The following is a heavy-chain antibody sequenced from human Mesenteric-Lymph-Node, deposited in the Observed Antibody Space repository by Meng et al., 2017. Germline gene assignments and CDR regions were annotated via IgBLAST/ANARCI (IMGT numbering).Heavy chain of an antibody. J-gene: IGHJ6*02. Sequence: GGSLRLSCAASGFTFSRYSMHWVRQAPGKGLEWVAVILYDGGNKNYADSVKGRFTISRDNSKNTLYLQMSSLRGEDTAVYYCARVDVERYYYAMDVWGQGTTVTVSS. CDR1: GFTFSRYS. V-gene: IGHV3-30*15. D-gene: IGHD5-24*01. CDR2: ILYDGGNK. CDR3: ARVDVERYYYAMDV.